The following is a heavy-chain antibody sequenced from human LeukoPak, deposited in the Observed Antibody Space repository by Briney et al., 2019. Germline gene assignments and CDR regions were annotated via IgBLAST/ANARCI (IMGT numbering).Heavy chain of an antibody. CDR2: SRYNGIET. Sequence: GGSLRLSCAASGFNFSSFGMHWVRQAPGEGLEWVAFSRYNGIETYFADSVKGRFTISRDNSKNTLYLQINSPRGDDSAVYFCARSYGGNFFDYWGQGTLVTVSS. CDR3: ARSYGGNFFDY. CDR1: GFNFSSFG. J-gene: IGHJ4*02. D-gene: IGHD4-23*01. V-gene: IGHV3-30*02.